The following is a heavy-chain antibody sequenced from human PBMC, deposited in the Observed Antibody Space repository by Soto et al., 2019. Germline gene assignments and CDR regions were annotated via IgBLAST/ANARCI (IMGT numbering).Heavy chain of an antibody. CDR2: MNPNSGNT. V-gene: IGHV1-8*01. D-gene: IGHD5-18*01. CDR3: ARKRSYGYYYYGMDV. J-gene: IGHJ6*02. Sequence: QVQLVQSGAEVKKPGASVKVSCKASGYTFTSYDINWVRQATGQGLEWMGWMNPNSGNTGYAQKFQGRVTMTRNTSIRTADMELSSLRYEDTAVYYCARKRSYGYYYYGMDVWGQGTTVTVSS. CDR1: GYTFTSYD.